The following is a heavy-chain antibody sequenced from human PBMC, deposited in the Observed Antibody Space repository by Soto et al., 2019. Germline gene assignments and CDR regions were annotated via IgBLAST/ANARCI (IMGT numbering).Heavy chain of an antibody. J-gene: IGHJ6*02. CDR2: INHSGST. D-gene: IGHD3-3*01. V-gene: IGHV4-34*01. CDR3: ARTTYYDFWSGPPDYYGMDV. CDR1: GGSFSGYY. Sequence: ASETLSLTCAVYGGSFSGYYWSWIRQPPGKGLEWIGEINHSGSTNYNPSLKSRVTISVDTSKNQFSLKLSSVTAADTAVYYCARTTYYDFWSGPPDYYGMDVWGQGTTVTVSS.